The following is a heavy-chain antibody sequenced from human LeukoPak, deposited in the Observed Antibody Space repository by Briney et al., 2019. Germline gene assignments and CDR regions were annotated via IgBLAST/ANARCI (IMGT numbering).Heavy chain of an antibody. CDR2: ISPDGSTK. CDR1: GFTFSRSW. J-gene: IGHJ4*02. V-gene: IGHV3-7*03. D-gene: IGHD6-13*01. CDR3: ATGASGSWDF. Sequence: QPGRSLRLSCAASGFTFSRSWMSWVRQPPGKGLEWVANISPDGSTKYHMDSVKGRFTISRDNAKDSLYLEMSRLRDDDTAMYYCATGASGSWDFGGQGTLVTVSS.